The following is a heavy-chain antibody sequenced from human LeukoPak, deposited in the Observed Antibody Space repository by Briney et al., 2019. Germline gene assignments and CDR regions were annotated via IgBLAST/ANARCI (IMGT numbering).Heavy chain of an antibody. Sequence: GGSLRLSCAASGFTVSSNYMSWVRQAPGKGLEWVSVIYSGGSTYYADSVKGRFTISRDNSKNTLYLQMNSLRAEDTAVYYCARLPYSSGWEYYFDYWGQGTLVTASS. V-gene: IGHV3-53*01. J-gene: IGHJ4*02. CDR1: GFTVSSNY. D-gene: IGHD6-19*01. CDR2: IYSGGST. CDR3: ARLPYSSGWEYYFDY.